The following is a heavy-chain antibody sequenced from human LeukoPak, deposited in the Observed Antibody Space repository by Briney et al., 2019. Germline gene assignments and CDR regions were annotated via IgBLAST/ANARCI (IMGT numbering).Heavy chain of an antibody. CDR1: GYTFSNYY. Sequence: ASVKVSCKASGYTFSNYYIHWVRQAPGQGLEWMGWISPNSGGTKYAQKFHGRVTMTRDTSISTAYMELSGLRSDDTAVYYCARGSPVATAGATDRHAFDIWGQETMVTVSS. CDR3: ARGSPVATAGATDRHAFDI. V-gene: IGHV1-2*02. J-gene: IGHJ3*02. CDR2: ISPNSGGT. D-gene: IGHD6-13*01.